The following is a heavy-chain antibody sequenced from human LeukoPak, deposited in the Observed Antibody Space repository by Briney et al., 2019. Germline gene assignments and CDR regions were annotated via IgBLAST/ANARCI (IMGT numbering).Heavy chain of an antibody. Sequence: PSETLSLTCAVYGVSFSGYYWSWIRQPPGKGLEWIGEINHSGSTNYNPSLKSRVTISVDTSKNQFSLKLSSVTAADTAVYYCAREDYGSGKVYWFDPWGQGTLVTVSS. D-gene: IGHD3-10*01. CDR1: GVSFSGYY. J-gene: IGHJ5*02. V-gene: IGHV4-34*01. CDR2: INHSGST. CDR3: AREDYGSGKVYWFDP.